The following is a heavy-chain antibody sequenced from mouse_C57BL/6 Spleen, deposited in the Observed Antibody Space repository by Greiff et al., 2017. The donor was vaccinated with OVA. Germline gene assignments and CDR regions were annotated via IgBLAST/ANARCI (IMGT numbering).Heavy chain of an antibody. CDR1: GYAFSSSW. V-gene: IGHV1-82*01. CDR3: ARDRNLLLDY. J-gene: IGHJ2*01. Sequence: QVQLQQSGPELVKPGASVKISCKASGYAFSSSWMNWVKQRPGKGLEWIGRIYPGDGDTNYNGKFKGKATLTADKSSSTAYLQLSSLTSEDSAVYCCARDRNLLLDYWGQGTTLTVSS. CDR2: IYPGDGDT. D-gene: IGHD2-12*01.